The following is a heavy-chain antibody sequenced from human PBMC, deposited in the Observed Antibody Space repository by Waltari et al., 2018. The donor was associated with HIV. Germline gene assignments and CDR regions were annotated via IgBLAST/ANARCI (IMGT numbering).Heavy chain of an antibody. CDR3: ARGDGRIRAGFDP. D-gene: IGHD2-15*01. J-gene: IGHJ5*02. Sequence: QVQLQESGPGLVKPSQTLSLTCTVSGGSIRSGDYYWSWIRQPPGKGLEWIGYIYYSGSTYFDPSLKSRVTRSVDTSKSQFSLKLSSGTAADAAVYYCARGDGRIRAGFDPWGQGTLVTVSS. CDR1: GGSIRSGDYY. CDR2: IYYSGST. V-gene: IGHV4-30-4*01.